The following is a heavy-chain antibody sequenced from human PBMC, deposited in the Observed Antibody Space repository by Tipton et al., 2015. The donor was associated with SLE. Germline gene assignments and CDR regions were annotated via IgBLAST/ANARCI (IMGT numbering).Heavy chain of an antibody. CDR3: ARGSYTSVWH. D-gene: IGHD6-19*01. Sequence: TLSLTCTVSSGSISTNSYYWGWIRQPPGKGLEWIGSIYYSGSTYYNPSLKSRVTISVDTSKNQFSLQLNSVTPEDTAVYYCARGSYTSVWHWGQGILVTVSS. CDR2: IYYSGST. J-gene: IGHJ4*02. CDR1: SGSISTNSYY. V-gene: IGHV4-39*01.